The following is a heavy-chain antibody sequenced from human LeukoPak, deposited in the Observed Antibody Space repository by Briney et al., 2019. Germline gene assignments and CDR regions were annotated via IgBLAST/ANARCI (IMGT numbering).Heavy chain of an antibody. CDR1: GYTFTSYA. D-gene: IGHD2-15*01. V-gene: IGHV1-3*01. CDR2: INAGNGNA. Sequence: ASVKVSCTASGYTFTSYAMHWVRQAPGQRLEWMGWINAGNGNAKYSQKFQGRVTITRDTSASTAYMELSSLRSEDTAGYYCARAVVVVAAFDYWGQGTLVTVSS. CDR3: ARAVVVVAAFDY. J-gene: IGHJ4*02.